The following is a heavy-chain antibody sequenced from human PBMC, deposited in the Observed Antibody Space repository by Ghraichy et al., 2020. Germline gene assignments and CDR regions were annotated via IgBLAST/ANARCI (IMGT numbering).Heavy chain of an antibody. J-gene: IGHJ2*01. V-gene: IGHV4-34*01. Sequence: SETLSLTCAVYGGSFSGYYWSWIRQPPGKGLEWIGEINHSGSTNYNPSLKSRVTISVDTSKNQFSLKLSSVTAADTAVYFCAREVFEGWYFDVWGRGTLVTVSS. CDR1: GGSFSGYY. CDR2: INHSGST. CDR3: AREVFEGWYFDV.